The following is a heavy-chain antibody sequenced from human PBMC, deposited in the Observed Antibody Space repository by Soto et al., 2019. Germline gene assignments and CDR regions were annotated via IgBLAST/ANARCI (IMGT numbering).Heavy chain of an antibody. D-gene: IGHD3-3*01. CDR1: GGSISSSSYY. Sequence: QLQLQESGPGLVKPSETLSLTCTVSGGSISSSSYYWGWIRQPPGKGLEWIGSIYYSGSTYYNPSLKSRVTISVDTSKNQFSLKLSSVTAADTAVYYCARHVVRAFWNDYWGHGTLVTVSS. J-gene: IGHJ4*01. V-gene: IGHV4-39*01. CDR3: ARHVVRAFWNDY. CDR2: IYYSGST.